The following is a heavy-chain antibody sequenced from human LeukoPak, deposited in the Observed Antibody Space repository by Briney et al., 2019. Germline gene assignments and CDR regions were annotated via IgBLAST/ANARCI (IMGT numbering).Heavy chain of an antibody. J-gene: IGHJ4*02. Sequence: AGGSLRLSCAPSGFSFSACGMHWVRQAPGRGLEWLAVFSYDGIETHYADSVKGRLTISRDNSTNTLYLQMSNLRAEDTAVYYCVKEQSYGWYRVADYWGQGTLVTVSS. CDR1: GFSFSACG. CDR3: VKEQSYGWYRVADY. D-gene: IGHD6-19*01. V-gene: IGHV3-30*18. CDR2: FSYDGIET.